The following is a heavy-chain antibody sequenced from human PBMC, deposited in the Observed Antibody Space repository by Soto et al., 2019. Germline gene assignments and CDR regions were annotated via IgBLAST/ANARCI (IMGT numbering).Heavy chain of an antibody. CDR2: IIPIFGNT. CDR3: ARSLGSGYDYYYYYGMDV. CDR1: GYTFTSYG. Sequence: SVKVSCKAAGYTFTSYGISWVRQAPGQGLEWMGWIIPIFGNTNYAQKFQGRVTITADESTSTAYMELSSLRSEDTAVYYCARSLGSGYDYYYYYGMDVWGQGTTVT. J-gene: IGHJ6*02. V-gene: IGHV1-69*13. D-gene: IGHD5-12*01.